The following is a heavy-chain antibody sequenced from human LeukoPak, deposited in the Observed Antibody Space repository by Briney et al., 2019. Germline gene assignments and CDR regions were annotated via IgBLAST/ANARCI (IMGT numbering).Heavy chain of an antibody. CDR3: ARGRVAAAGIKV. CDR2: IAYNGIP. CDR1: GGSINSDY. V-gene: IGHV4-59*12. D-gene: IGHD6-13*01. J-gene: IGHJ4*02. Sequence: SETLSLTCTVSGGSINSDYWTWIRQSPGKGLEWIGYIAYNGIPNYNPSLKSRLTISRDTSKNQFSLKLSSVTAADTAVYYCARGRVAAAGIKVWGQGTLVTVSS.